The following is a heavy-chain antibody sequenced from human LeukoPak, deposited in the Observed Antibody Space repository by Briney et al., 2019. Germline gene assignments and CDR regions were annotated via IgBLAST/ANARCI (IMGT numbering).Heavy chain of an antibody. J-gene: IGHJ4*02. D-gene: IGHD3-10*01. V-gene: IGHV4-4*07. Sequence: SETLSLTCTVSGGSISSYYWSWIRQPAGKGLEWIGRIYTSGSTNYNPSLKSRVTMSVDTSKKQFSLKLSSVTAADTAVYYCARSHPYYYDSGGFYFDCWGQGTLVTVSS. CDR1: GGSISSYY. CDR3: ARSHPYYYDSGGFYFDC. CDR2: IYTSGST.